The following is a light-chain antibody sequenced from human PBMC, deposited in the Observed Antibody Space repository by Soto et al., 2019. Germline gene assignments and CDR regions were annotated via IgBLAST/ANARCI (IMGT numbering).Light chain of an antibody. CDR2: YNN. CDR1: NSNIASNT. V-gene: IGLV1-44*01. CDR3: AAWDDTIKRYV. Sequence: QSVLTQPPSASETRGQTVSISCSGSNSNIASNTVNWYQHLPGTAPTLLIYYNNQRPSGVPDRFSGSKSGTSASLAISGLQSEDESDYYCAAWDDTIKRYVFGTGTKVTVL. J-gene: IGLJ1*01.